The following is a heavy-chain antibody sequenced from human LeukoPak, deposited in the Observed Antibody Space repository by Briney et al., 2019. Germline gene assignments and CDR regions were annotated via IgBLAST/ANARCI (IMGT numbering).Heavy chain of an antibody. V-gene: IGHV3-23*01. CDR3: AKGTTTWIKTEEY. J-gene: IGHJ4*02. Sequence: GGSLRLSCVASGFTFSSYSMNWVRQAPGKGLEWVSGIDSDAERTHYTDSLKGRFTISRDNSRNMVYLQINGLRADDTALYFCAKGTTTWIKTEEYWGQGALVTVSA. CDR1: GFTFSSYS. CDR2: IDSDAERT. D-gene: IGHD5-12*01.